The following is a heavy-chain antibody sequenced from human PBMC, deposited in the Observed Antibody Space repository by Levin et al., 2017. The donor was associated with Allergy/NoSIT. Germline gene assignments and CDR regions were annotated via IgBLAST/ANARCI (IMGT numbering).Heavy chain of an antibody. Sequence: QPGGSLRLSCAASGFTFSSYGMHWVRQAPGKGLEWVAIIWYDGSNQFYADSVKGRFTISRDNSQNTLYLQMNSLRGEDTAVYYCAKDDSAIAVAGTLVASWGQGTLVTVSS. J-gene: IGHJ4*02. CDR1: GFTFSSYG. V-gene: IGHV3-33*06. CDR3: AKDDSAIAVAGTLVAS. CDR2: IWYDGSNQ. D-gene: IGHD6-19*01.